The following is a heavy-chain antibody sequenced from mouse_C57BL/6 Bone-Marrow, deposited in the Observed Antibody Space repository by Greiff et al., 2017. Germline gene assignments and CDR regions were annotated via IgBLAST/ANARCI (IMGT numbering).Heavy chain of an antibody. Sequence: QVQLQQPGAELVKPGASVKLSCKASGYTFTSYWMQWVKQRPGQGLEWIGEIDPSDRYTNYNQKFKGKATLTVDTSSSTAYMQLSSLTSEDSAVYYCAREGSNYVGYFDVWGTGTTVTVSS. CDR2: IDPSDRYT. V-gene: IGHV1-50*01. D-gene: IGHD2-5*01. CDR3: AREGSNYVGYFDV. J-gene: IGHJ1*03. CDR1: GYTFTSYW.